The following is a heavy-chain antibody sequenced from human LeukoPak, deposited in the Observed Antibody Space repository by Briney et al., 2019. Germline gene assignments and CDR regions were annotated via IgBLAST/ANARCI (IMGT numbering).Heavy chain of an antibody. V-gene: IGHV1-18*01. CDR3: ARLSPPIASFCSGGTCYSGGFDP. CDR1: GYTFTNYG. Sequence: ASVKVSCKASGYTFTNYGISWVRQAPGQGLEWMGWITTYNGNTYYAQKLQGRVTMTADTSTSTAYMEVKSLRSDDTAVYYCARLSPPIASFCSGGTCYSGGFDPWGQGTLVTVSS. J-gene: IGHJ5*02. D-gene: IGHD2-15*01. CDR2: ITTYNGNT.